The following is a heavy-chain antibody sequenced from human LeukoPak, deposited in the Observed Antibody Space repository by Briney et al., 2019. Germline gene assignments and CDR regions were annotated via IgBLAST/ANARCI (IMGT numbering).Heavy chain of an antibody. CDR2: INPNSGGT. V-gene: IGHV1-2*02. J-gene: IGHJ5*02. D-gene: IGHD3-10*01. CDR1: GYTFTGYY. Sequence: ASVKLSCKASGYTFTGYYIHWVRGAPGQGLERMGWINPNSGGTNYAQTLQGRVTMTTDTSTSTAYMELRSLRSADTAVYYCARVSRREWFGQVGGNWFDPWGQGTLVTVSS. CDR3: ARVSRREWFGQVGGNWFDP.